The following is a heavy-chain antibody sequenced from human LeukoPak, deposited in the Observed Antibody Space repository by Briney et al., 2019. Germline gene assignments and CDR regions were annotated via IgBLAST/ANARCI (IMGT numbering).Heavy chain of an antibody. CDR1: GFTFSSYG. CDR3: AIGRMGAIRPYYFDY. CDR2: ISGSGGST. D-gene: IGHD1-26*01. J-gene: IGHJ4*02. Sequence: PGGSLRLSCAASGFTFSSYGMHWVRQAPGKGLEWVSAISGSGGSTYYADSVKGRFTISRDNSKNTLYLQMNSLRAEDTAVYYCAIGRMGAIRPYYFDYWGQGTLVTVSS. V-gene: IGHV3-23*01.